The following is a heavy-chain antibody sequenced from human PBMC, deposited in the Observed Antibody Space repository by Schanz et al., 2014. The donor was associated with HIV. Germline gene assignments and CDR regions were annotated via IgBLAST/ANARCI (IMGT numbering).Heavy chain of an antibody. CDR1: GFTFSSYW. Sequence: EVPLVESGGGLVQPGGSLRLSCAASGFTFSSYWMTWVRQAPGKGLEMVANMNQDGSRKYYVDSVKGRFTISRDNAANSLFLQMNSLRAEDTAVYFCTRGRFLERGGMDVWGQGTAVTVSS. V-gene: IGHV3-7*01. D-gene: IGHD3-3*01. CDR3: TRGRFLERGGMDV. CDR2: MNQDGSRK. J-gene: IGHJ6*02.